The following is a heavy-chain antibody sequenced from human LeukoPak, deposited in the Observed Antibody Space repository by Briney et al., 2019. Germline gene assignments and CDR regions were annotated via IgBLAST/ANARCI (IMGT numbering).Heavy chain of an antibody. CDR1: GYTFTSYA. J-gene: IGHJ1*01. D-gene: IGHD3-10*01. CDR2: INPSGGST. Sequence: ASVKVSRKASGYTFTSYAMHWVRQAPGQGLEWMGIINPSGGSTSYAQKFQGRVTMTRDMSTSTAYMELRSLRSEDTAVYYCARDRIPYGSGNIGYFQHWGQGTLVTVSS. V-gene: IGHV1-46*01. CDR3: ARDRIPYGSGNIGYFQH.